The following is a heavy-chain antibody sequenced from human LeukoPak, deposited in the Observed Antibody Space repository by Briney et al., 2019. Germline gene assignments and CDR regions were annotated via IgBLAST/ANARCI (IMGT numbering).Heavy chain of an antibody. Sequence: ASVKVSCKASGGTFSSYAISWVRQAPGQGLEWMGRIIPILGIANYAQKFQGRVTITTDESTSTAYMELSSLRSEDTAVYYCATHTVTLYYYMDVWGKGTTVTVSS. V-gene: IGHV1-69*04. J-gene: IGHJ6*03. CDR2: IIPILGIA. D-gene: IGHD4-11*01. CDR1: GGTFSSYA. CDR3: ATHTVTLYYYMDV.